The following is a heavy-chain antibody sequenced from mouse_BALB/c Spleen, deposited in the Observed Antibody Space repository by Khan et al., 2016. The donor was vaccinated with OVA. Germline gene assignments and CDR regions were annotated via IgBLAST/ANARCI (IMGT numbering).Heavy chain of an antibody. CDR1: GYTLTSYW. D-gene: IGHD2-1*01. Sequence: QVQLQQPGAELVNPGASVNLSCKASGYTLTSYWMHWVKQRPGQGLEWIGEINPSNGRTNYNEKFKRKATLTVDKSSSTAYMQLSSPTSEDSAVYYCARLLINFDYWGQSTTLTVSS. V-gene: IGHV1S81*02. CDR3: ARLLINFDY. J-gene: IGHJ2*01. CDR2: INPSNGRT.